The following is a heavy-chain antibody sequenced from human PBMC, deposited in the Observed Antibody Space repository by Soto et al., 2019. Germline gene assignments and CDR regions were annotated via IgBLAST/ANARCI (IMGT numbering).Heavy chain of an antibody. CDR3: ARELDPYYGGHSLSLDY. J-gene: IGHJ4*02. CDR1: GGTFSTYG. V-gene: IGHV1-69*13. CDR2: IIPKFGTT. D-gene: IGHD4-17*01. Sequence: QVQLVQSGAEVKKPGSSVKVSCKASGGTFSTYGMNWVRLPPGQGLEWMGGIIPKFGTTNYAQKFQGRVTITADESTNTAYMELNYLRSEDTAVYFCARELDPYYGGHSLSLDYWGQGTLVTVSS.